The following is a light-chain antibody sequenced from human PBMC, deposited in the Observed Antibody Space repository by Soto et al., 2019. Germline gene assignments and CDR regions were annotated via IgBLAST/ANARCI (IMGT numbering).Light chain of an antibody. J-gene: IGLJ2*01. CDR2: EGN. Sequence: QSVLTQPPSVSGAPGQRVTISCAGSASNIGASYDVHWYQQVPGTAPKLMIYEGNKRPSGVSNRFSGSKSGNTASLTISGLQAEDEADYYCCSYTTSSPLFGGGTKLTVL. V-gene: IGLV1-40*01. CDR3: CSYTTSSPL. CDR1: ASNIGASYD.